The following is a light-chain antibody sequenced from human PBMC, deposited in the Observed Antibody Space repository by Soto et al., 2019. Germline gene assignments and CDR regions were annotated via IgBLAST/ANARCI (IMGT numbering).Light chain of an antibody. V-gene: IGKV3-15*01. J-gene: IGKJ5*01. CDR2: GAS. CDR1: QYIGRA. Sequence: EVVWTQSPCTLSLSPGARATLSCRASQYIGRAVAWYQQKPGQAPRLLIYGASTRATGIPARFSGSGSGTEFTLTISSLQSEDFAVYYCQQYNNWPPITFGQGTRLEIK. CDR3: QQYNNWPPIT.